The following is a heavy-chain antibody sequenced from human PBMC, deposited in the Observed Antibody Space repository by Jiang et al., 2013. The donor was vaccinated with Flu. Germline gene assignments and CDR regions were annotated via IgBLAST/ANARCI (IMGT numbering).Heavy chain of an antibody. V-gene: IGHV4-30-2*05. D-gene: IGHD5-24*01. J-gene: IGHJ4*02. CDR3: ARGGDGYNFDY. Sequence: RVTISVDTSKSQFSLKLSSVTAADTAVYYCARGGDGYNFDYWGQGTLVTVSS.